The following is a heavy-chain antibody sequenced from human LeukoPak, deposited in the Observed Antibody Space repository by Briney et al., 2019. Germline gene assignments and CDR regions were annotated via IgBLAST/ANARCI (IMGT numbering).Heavy chain of an antibody. V-gene: IGHV3-30*18. CDR3: AKEGRYCSGGSCYSS. D-gene: IGHD2-15*01. CDR1: GFTFSSYG. CDR2: ISYDGSNK. J-gene: IGHJ4*02. Sequence: PGRSLRLSCAASGFTFSSYGMRWVRQAPGKGLEWVAVISYDGSNKYYADSVKGRFTISRDNSKNTLYLQMNSQRAEETAVYYCAKEGRYCSGGSCYSSWGQGTLVTVSS.